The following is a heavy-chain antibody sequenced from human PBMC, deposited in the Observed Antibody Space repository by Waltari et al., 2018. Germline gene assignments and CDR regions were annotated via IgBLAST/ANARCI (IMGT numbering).Heavy chain of an antibody. Sequence: QVLLVESGGGVVQPGRSLRLSCAASGFTFSSYAMHWVSQAPGKGLEWVAVIYYDGSNKYYADSVKGRITISRDKSKHSLYLQMNSLRAEDTAVYYCARATGSYYANWFDPWGQGTLVTVSS. D-gene: IGHD1-26*01. V-gene: IGHV3-33*01. CDR2: IYYDGSNK. J-gene: IGHJ5*02. CDR1: GFTFSSYA. CDR3: ARATGSYYANWFDP.